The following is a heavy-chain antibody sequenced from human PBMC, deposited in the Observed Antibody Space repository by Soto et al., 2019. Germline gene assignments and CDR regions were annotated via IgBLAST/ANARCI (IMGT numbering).Heavy chain of an antibody. D-gene: IGHD2-15*01. CDR2: IWYDGSSK. V-gene: IGHV3-33*01. Sequence: QVQLVESGGGVVQPGRSLGLSCAASGFTFSNFGMHWVSQDPGKGLEWVAVIWYDGSSKYYADSVRGRFTISRDNSKSTLYLQVNSLRTADTAVYYCARAPWSHGGSSMFAFVIWGQGTVVTVSS. CDR3: ARAPWSHGGSSMFAFVI. CDR1: GFTFSNFG. J-gene: IGHJ3*02.